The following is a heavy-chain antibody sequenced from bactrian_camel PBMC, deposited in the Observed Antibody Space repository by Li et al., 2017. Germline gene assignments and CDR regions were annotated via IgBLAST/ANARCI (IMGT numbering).Heavy chain of an antibody. CDR1: DYMAGTLC. CDR2: TYTGDGST. Sequence: HVQLVESGGGSVQAGGSLRLSCAASDYMAGTLCMGWFRQAPGKEREGVATTYTGDGSTYYADSVKGRFTISRDTAKNTLYLQLNSLKAEDTAMYYCAAPIAAIYEYKYWGQGTQVTVS. J-gene: IGHJ4*01. CDR3: AAPIAAIYEYKY. D-gene: IGHD1*01. V-gene: IGHV3S1*01.